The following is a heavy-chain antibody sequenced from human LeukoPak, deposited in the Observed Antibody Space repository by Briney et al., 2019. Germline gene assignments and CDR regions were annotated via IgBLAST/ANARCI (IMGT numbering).Heavy chain of an antibody. CDR3: AKSASRYYFVY. V-gene: IGHV3-23*01. J-gene: IGHJ4*02. CDR1: GFTFSNYA. CDR2: ISGSSTST. Sequence: GGSLRLSCAASGFTFSNYALSWVRQAPGKGLEWVSIISGSSTSTYYADSVRGRFTISRDNSKNTLYLQMNSLRAEDTAVYYCAKSASRYYFVYWGQGTLVSVSP.